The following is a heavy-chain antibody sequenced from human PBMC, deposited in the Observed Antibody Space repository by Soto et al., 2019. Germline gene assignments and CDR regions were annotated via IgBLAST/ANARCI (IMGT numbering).Heavy chain of an antibody. CDR2: IYYSGST. CDR3: ARGRGYSSGWYPTEFNWFAP. D-gene: IGHD6-19*01. J-gene: IGHJ5*02. Sequence: PSETLSLTCTVSGGSVSSGSYYWSWIRQPPGKGLEWIGYIYYSGSTNYNPSLKSRVTISVDTSKNQFSLKLSSVTAADTAVYYCARGRGYSSGWYPTEFNWFAPWGQGTLVTVSS. V-gene: IGHV4-61*01. CDR1: GGSVSSGSYY.